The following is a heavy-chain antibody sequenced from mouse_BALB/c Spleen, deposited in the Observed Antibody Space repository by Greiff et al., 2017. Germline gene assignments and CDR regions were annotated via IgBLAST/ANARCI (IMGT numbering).Heavy chain of an antibody. D-gene: IGHD2-14*01. Sequence: QVHVKQSGAELVRPGASVTLSCKASGYTFTDYEMHWVKQTPVHGLEWIGAIDPETGGTAYNQKFKGKATLTADKSSSTAYMELRSLTSEDSAVYYCTREVRGYWYFDVWGAGTTVTVSS. CDR3: TREVRGYWYFDV. J-gene: IGHJ1*01. V-gene: IGHV1-15*01. CDR2: IDPETGGT. CDR1: GYTFTDYE.